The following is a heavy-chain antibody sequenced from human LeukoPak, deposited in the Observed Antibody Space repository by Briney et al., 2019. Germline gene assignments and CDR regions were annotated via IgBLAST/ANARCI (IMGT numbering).Heavy chain of an antibody. D-gene: IGHD3-10*01. CDR2: IYHTGTT. CDR1: GYSISSGYY. Sequence: SETLSLTCAVSGYSISSGYYWGWLRQPPGRGLEWIASIYHTGTTYYNPSLKSRVTISLDTSKNQFSLKLSSVTAADTAVYYCGGDLGGSGSYYYEWGQGTLVTVSS. J-gene: IGHJ4*02. V-gene: IGHV4-38-2*02. CDR3: GGDLGGSGSYYYE.